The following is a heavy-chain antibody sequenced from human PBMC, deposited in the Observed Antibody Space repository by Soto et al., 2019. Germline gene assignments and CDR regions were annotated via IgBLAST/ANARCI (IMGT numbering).Heavy chain of an antibody. V-gene: IGHV1-8*01. D-gene: IGHD3-9*01. CDR1: GYTFTSYD. Sequence: QVQLVQSGAEVKKPGASVKVSCKPSGYTFTSYDINWVRQATGQGLAWMGWMNHNSGNTGYAQKFQGRVTMTRNTPISTAYMELSSLRSEETAVYYCARGLGYDIVTGYYHWSDTFDYWGRGTMVTVSS. CDR2: MNHNSGNT. J-gene: IGHJ4*02. CDR3: ARGLGYDIVTGYYHWSDTFDY.